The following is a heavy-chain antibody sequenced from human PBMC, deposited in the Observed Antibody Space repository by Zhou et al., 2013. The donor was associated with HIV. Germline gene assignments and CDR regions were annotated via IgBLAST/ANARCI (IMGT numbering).Heavy chain of an antibody. Sequence: VQLQQWGAGLLKPSETLSLTCAVYGGSFSGYYWSWIRQPPGKGLEWIGEINHSGSTNYNPSLKSRVTISVDTSKNQFSLKLSSVTAADTAVYYCARVRGVRGVTDYWGQGTLVTVSS. CDR3: ARVRGVRGVTDY. J-gene: IGHJ4*02. D-gene: IGHD3-10*01. CDR1: GGSFSGYY. V-gene: IGHV4-34*01. CDR2: INHSGST.